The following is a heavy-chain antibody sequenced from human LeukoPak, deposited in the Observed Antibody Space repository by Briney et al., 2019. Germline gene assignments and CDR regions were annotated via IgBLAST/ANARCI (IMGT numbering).Heavy chain of an antibody. CDR2: IIPIFGTA. Sequence: SVKVSCNASGGTFSSYAISWVRQAPGQGLEWMGGIIPIFGTANYAQKFQGRVTITADKSTSTAYMELSSLRSEDTAVYYCARSVTYYDFWCGPDYYYYYMDVWGKGTTVTVSS. CDR1: GGTFSSYA. D-gene: IGHD3-3*01. V-gene: IGHV1-69*06. J-gene: IGHJ6*03. CDR3: ARSVTYYDFWCGPDYYYYYMDV.